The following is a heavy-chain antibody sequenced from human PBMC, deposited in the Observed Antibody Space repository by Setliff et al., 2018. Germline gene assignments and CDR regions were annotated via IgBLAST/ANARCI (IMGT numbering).Heavy chain of an antibody. Sequence: HGESLKISCKGSGYTFTNYWIAWVRQMPGKGLEYMGIIYPADSDTTYSPSFQGQVTISADKSINTAYLQWSSLKASDTAIYYCARVGPLTDDAFDIWGQGTMVNV. CDR3: ARVGPLTDDAFDI. CDR1: GYTFTNYW. D-gene: IGHD1-26*01. CDR2: IYPADSDT. J-gene: IGHJ3*02. V-gene: IGHV5-51*01.